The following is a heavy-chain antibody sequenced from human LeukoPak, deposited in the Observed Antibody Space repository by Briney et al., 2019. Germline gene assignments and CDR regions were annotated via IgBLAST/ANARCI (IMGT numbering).Heavy chain of an antibody. D-gene: IGHD1-26*01. CDR1: GGSISSSSYY. CDR3: ARVQRTEEGGYSYYYIDV. V-gene: IGHV4-39*07. Sequence: SETLSLTCTASGGSISSSSYYWGWIRQPPGKGLEWIGSIYYSGSTYYNPSLKSRVTISVDTSKNQFSLKLSSVTAADTAVYYCARVQRTEEGGYSYYYIDVWGKGTTVTVSS. CDR2: IYYSGST. J-gene: IGHJ6*03.